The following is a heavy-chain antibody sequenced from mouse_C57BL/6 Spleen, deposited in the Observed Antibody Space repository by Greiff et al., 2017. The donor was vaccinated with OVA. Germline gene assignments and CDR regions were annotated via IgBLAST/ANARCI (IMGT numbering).Heavy chain of an antibody. CDR1: GYTFTSYW. Sequence: VQLQQPGAELVRPGSSVKLSCKASGYTFTSYWMHWVKQRPIQGLEWIGNIDPSDSETHYNQKFKDKATLTVDKSSSTAYMQLSSLTSADAAVYCGARGGGYHDAMGYWGQGTSVTVSS. V-gene: IGHV1-52*01. D-gene: IGHD2-2*01. CDR2: IDPSDSET. J-gene: IGHJ4*01. CDR3: ARGGGYHDAMGY.